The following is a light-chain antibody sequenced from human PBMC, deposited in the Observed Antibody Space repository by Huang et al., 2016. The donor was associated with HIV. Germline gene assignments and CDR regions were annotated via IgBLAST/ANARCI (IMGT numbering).Light chain of an antibody. CDR1: QSIGLN. Sequence: EVVLTQSPATRSVYPGDRVTLSCRASQSIGLNLAWYQQQPGQAPRLLISGASTRATGIPARFSGSRSGTEFTLTISSLRSEDFAVYYCQQYSKWPPRFGQGTKVEI. V-gene: IGKV3-15*01. J-gene: IGKJ1*01. CDR2: GAS. CDR3: QQYSKWPPR.